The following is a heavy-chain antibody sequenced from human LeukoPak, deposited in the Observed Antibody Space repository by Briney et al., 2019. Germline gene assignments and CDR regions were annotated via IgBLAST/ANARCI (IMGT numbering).Heavy chain of an antibody. CDR2: ISYDGRNK. CDR3: ARDYYDSSGYY. Sequence: GGSLRLSCAASGFTFSSYGMHWVRQAPGKGLEWVAVISYDGRNKYYADSVKGRFTISRDNSKNTLYLQMNSLRAEDTAVYYCARDYYDSSGYYWGQGTLVTVSS. V-gene: IGHV3-30*03. D-gene: IGHD3-22*01. CDR1: GFTFSSYG. J-gene: IGHJ4*02.